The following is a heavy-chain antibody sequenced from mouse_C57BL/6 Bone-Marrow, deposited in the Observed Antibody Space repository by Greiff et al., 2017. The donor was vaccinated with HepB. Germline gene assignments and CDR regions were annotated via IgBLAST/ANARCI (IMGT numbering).Heavy chain of an antibody. CDR2: IYPGSGST. D-gene: IGHD2-4*01. Sequence: QVQLQQPGAELVKPGASVKMSCKASGYTFTSYWITWVKQRPGQGLEWIGDIYPGSGSTNYNEKFKSKATLTVDTSSSTAYMQLSSLTSEDSAVYYWVGTMDDYDYFDYWGQGTTLTVSS. CDR3: VGTMDDYDYFDY. V-gene: IGHV1-55*01. CDR1: GYTFTSYW. J-gene: IGHJ2*01.